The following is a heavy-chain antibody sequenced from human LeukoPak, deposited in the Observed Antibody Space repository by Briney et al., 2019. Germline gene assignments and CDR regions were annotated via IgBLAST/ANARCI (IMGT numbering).Heavy chain of an antibody. J-gene: IGHJ5*02. V-gene: IGHV4-34*01. CDR2: IYHSGST. CDR3: ARTYYYDSSGRAKVRFDP. CDR1: GGSFSGYY. Sequence: SETLSLTCAVYGGSFSGYYWSWIRQPPGKGLEWIGSIYHSGSTYYNPSLKSRVTISVDTSKNQFSLKLSSVTAADTAVYYCARTYYYDSSGRAKVRFDPWGQGTLVTVSS. D-gene: IGHD3-22*01.